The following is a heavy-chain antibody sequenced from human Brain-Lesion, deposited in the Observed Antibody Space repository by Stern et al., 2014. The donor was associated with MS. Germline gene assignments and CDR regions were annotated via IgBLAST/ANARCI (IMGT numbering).Heavy chain of an antibody. CDR3: TRQGPAPVDDFDY. J-gene: IGHJ4*02. CDR2: IRGKGNNYAT. CDR1: GFIFSASG. V-gene: IGHV3-73*01. Sequence: VQLVQSGGGLVQPGGSLKLSCAASGFIFSASGIHWVRQASGKGLDWVGRIRGKGNNYATDYAASVKGRFTISRDDSRNTAYLQMSSLMTEDTAIYYCTRQGPAPVDDFDYWGQGTLVTVSS.